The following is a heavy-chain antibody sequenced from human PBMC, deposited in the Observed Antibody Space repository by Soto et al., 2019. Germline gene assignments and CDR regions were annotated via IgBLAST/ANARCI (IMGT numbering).Heavy chain of an antibody. Sequence: GGSLRLSCTASGFTFGDYAMSWFRQAPGKGLEWVGFIRSKAYGGTTEYAASVKGRFTISRDDSKSIAYLQMNSLKTEDTAVYYCTRVGTMVRGVDYYYYMDVWGKGTTVTVSS. CDR1: GFTFGDYA. CDR3: TRVGTMVRGVDYYYYMDV. V-gene: IGHV3-49*03. J-gene: IGHJ6*03. CDR2: IRSKAYGGTT. D-gene: IGHD3-10*01.